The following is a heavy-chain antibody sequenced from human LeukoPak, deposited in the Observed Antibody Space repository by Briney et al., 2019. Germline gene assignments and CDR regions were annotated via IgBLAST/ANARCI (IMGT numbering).Heavy chain of an antibody. CDR3: ARVDWFYYSMDV. Sequence: GGSLRLSCAASGFTFSSYEMNWVRQAPGKGLEWVSYISSSGSTIYYADSVKGRFTISRDNAKNSLYLQMNNLRAEDTAVYYCARVDWFYYSMDVWGQGTTVTVSS. J-gene: IGHJ6*02. CDR2: ISSSGSTI. D-gene: IGHD3/OR15-3a*01. V-gene: IGHV3-48*03. CDR1: GFTFSSYE.